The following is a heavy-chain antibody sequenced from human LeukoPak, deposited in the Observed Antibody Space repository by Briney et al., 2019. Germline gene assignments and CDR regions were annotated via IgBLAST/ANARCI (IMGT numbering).Heavy chain of an antibody. D-gene: IGHD3-16*01. Sequence: KASETLSLTCAVYGGSFSGFYWSWIRQPPGKGLEWIGEINYSGSTKYNPSLKSRVTISVDKSKNQFSLKLNSVTAADTAVYYCARGYDYVWGKDDYWGQGTLVTVSS. J-gene: IGHJ4*02. CDR2: INYSGST. CDR1: GGSFSGFY. V-gene: IGHV4-34*01. CDR3: ARGYDYVWGKDDY.